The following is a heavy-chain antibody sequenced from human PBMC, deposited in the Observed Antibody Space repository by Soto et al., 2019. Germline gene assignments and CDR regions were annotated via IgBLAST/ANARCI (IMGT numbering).Heavy chain of an antibody. CDR3: TTLTMLLVHDDC. CDR1: GFTFSDHY. D-gene: IGHD3-22*01. J-gene: IGHJ4*02. CDR2: IKSKTDGGAT. V-gene: IGHV3-15*07. Sequence: GGSLRLSCAASGFTFSDHYMNWVRQAPGKGLEWVGRIKSKTDGGATDYAAPVKGRFTISRDDSKNTLYLQMNSLKTEDTAVYYCTTLTMLLVHDDCWGQGTLVTVSS.